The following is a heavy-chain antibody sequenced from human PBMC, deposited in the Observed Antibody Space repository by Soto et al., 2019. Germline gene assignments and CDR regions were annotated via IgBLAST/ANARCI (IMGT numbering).Heavy chain of an antibody. J-gene: IGHJ6*02. Sequence: GGSLRLSCAASGFTFSSYGMHWVRQAPGKGLEWVAVISYDGSNKYYADSVKGRFTISRDNSKNTLYLQMNSLRAEDTAVYYCAKSRGSWPYYYYGMDVWGQGTTVTVSS. CDR2: ISYDGSNK. V-gene: IGHV3-30*18. CDR3: AKSRGSWPYYYYGMDV. CDR1: GFTFSSYG. D-gene: IGHD6-13*01.